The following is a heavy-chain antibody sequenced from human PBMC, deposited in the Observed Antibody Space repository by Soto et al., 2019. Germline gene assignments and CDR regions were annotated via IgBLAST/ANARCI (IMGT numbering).Heavy chain of an antibody. CDR2: IYSRGTT. CDR1: GGTISSYY. V-gene: IGHV4-59*12. J-gene: IGHJ6*02. Sequence: SETLSLTCSVSGGTISSYYWSWIRQPPGKGLEWIGYIYSRGTTSYNPSLKSRATILVDTSKNQFSLRLTSVTTTDTAVYYCATGRISRGLDVWGQGTTVTVSS. CDR3: ATGRISRGLDV.